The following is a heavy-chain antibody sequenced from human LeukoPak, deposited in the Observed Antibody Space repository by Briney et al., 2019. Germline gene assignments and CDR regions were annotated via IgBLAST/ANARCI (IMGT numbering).Heavy chain of an antibody. J-gene: IGHJ6*02. Sequence: ASVKVSCKASGGTFSSYAISWVRQAPGQGLEWMGGIIPIFGTANYAQKFQGRVTITADESTSTAYMELRSLRSDDTAVYYCARVLEQWTEYLVLDYGMDVWGQGTTVTVSS. CDR3: ARVLEQWTEYLVLDYGMDV. CDR1: GGTFSSYA. CDR2: IIPIFGTA. V-gene: IGHV1-69*13. D-gene: IGHD6-19*01.